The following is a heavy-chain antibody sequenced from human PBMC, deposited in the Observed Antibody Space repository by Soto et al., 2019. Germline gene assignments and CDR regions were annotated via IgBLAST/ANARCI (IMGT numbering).Heavy chain of an antibody. Sequence: ASVKVSCKASGYTFTRYGISWVRQAPGQGLEWMGWISAYNGNTNYAQKLQGRVTMTTDTSTSTAYMELRSLRSDDTDVHYCATALEGEDNWNCHGPFGPLGQVTRVTGSS. CDR3: ATALEGEDNWNCHGPFGP. CDR1: GYTFTRYG. CDR2: ISAYNGNT. J-gene: IGHJ5*02. V-gene: IGHV1-18*04. D-gene: IGHD1-7*01.